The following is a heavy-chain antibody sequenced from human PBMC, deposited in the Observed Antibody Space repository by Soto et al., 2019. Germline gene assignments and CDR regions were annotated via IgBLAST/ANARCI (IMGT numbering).Heavy chain of an antibody. D-gene: IGHD6-6*01. Sequence: QVQLVQSGAEVKKPGASVKVSCKASGYTFTSYDINWVRQATGQGLEWMGWMNPNSGNTGYAQKFQGSVTMTRNTSISTAYMELSSLRSEDTAVYYCARDYFGPEYSSSSVSDYWGQGTLVTVSS. CDR1: GYTFTSYD. CDR2: MNPNSGNT. V-gene: IGHV1-8*01. CDR3: ARDYFGPEYSSSSVSDY. J-gene: IGHJ4*02.